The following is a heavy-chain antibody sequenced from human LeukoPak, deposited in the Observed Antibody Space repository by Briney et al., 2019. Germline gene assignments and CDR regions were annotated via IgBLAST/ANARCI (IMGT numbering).Heavy chain of an antibody. CDR1: GYTFTNYY. CDR3: ARISYDGGFDY. J-gene: IGHJ4*02. CDR2: INPSGNIP. Sequence: GASVKVSCKTSGYTFTNYYMHWVRQAPGQGLEWMGIINPSGNIPTYAQKFQGRVTMTRDMSTSTVYMELSSLRSEDTAVYYCARISYDGGFDYWGQGTLVTVSS. V-gene: IGHV1-46*01. D-gene: IGHD4-23*01.